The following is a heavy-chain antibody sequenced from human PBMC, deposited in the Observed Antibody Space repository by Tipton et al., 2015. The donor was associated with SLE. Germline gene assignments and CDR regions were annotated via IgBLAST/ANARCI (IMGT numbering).Heavy chain of an antibody. J-gene: IGHJ3*02. Sequence: QLVQSGAEVKKPGESLKISYKGSGYSFTSYWIGWVRQMPGKGLEWMGIIYPGDSDTRYSPSFQGQVTISADKSISTAYLQWSSLKASDTAMYYCARPIFGVEKRDAFDIWGQGTMVTVSS. V-gene: IGHV5-51*03. D-gene: IGHD3-3*01. CDR2: IYPGDSDT. CDR3: ARPIFGVEKRDAFDI. CDR1: GYSFTSYW.